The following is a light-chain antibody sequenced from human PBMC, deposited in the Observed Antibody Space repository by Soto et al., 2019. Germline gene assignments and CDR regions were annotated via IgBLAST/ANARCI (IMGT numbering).Light chain of an antibody. V-gene: IGLV1-44*01. Sequence: QSVLTQPPSASGTPGQRVTISCSGSRSNIGNNAVSWYQQFPGTAPKLLIYNNNQRPSGVPDRFSGSKSGTSASLAISGLKSEDEADYYCATWDVSLNARVVFGGGTKLTVL. CDR1: RSNIGNNA. CDR2: NNN. J-gene: IGLJ3*02. CDR3: ATWDVSLNARVV.